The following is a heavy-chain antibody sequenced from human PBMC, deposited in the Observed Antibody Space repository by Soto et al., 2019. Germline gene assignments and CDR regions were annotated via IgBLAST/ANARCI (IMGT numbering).Heavy chain of an antibody. CDR2: ISTYSGDT. CDR1: GYTFFTYD. D-gene: IGHD5-12*01. Sequence: QVHLVQSGVEVKTPGASVKVSCQASGYTFFTYDISWVRQAPGQGLEWMGWISTYSGDTKYAQKFQGRVTMTTDTSTTTANLELRSLRSDHTAVYYCARHHGPTTSENWFDPWGQGNLVTVSS. V-gene: IGHV1-18*01. J-gene: IGHJ5*02. CDR3: ARHHGPTTSENWFDP.